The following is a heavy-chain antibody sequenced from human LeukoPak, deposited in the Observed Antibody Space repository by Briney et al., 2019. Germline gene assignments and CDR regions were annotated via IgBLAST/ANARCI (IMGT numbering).Heavy chain of an antibody. V-gene: IGHV4-39*07. CDR1: GGSISSSSYY. Sequence: SETLSLTCTVSGGSISSSSYYWGWIRQPPGKGLEWIGSIYYSGSTYYNPSLKSRVTISVDTSKNQFSLKLSSVTAADTAVYYCARRYCSSTSCASDYWGQGTLVTVSS. CDR2: IYYSGST. D-gene: IGHD2-2*01. J-gene: IGHJ4*02. CDR3: ARRYCSSTSCASDY.